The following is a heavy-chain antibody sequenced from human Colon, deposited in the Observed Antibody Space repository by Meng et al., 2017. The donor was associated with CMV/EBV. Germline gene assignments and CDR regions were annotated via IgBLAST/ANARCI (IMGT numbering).Heavy chain of an antibody. CDR1: GFTFSDHY. CDR3: TSGYWYETHFDH. V-gene: IGHV3-72*01. CDR2: SRNRANIYTT. J-gene: IGHJ4*02. Sequence: GESLKISCATSGFTFSDHYMDWVRQAPGRGLEWVGRSRNRANIYTTEYAPSVRGRFTISRDESKKLLFLHITSLTTEDTAVYYCTSGYWYETHFDHWGQGTLVTVSS. D-gene: IGHD2-8*02.